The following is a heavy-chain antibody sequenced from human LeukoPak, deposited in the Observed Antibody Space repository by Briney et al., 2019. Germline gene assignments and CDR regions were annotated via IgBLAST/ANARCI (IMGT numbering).Heavy chain of an antibody. J-gene: IGHJ4*02. CDR1: GFTFSSFE. V-gene: IGHV3-48*03. CDR2: ISSPGTTI. CDR3: ARVRQQLFDS. D-gene: IGHD6-13*01. Sequence: GGSLRLSCAASGFTFSSFEMSWVRQAPGKGLEWVSYISSPGTTIYYADSVKGRFTISRDNAKNSLYLQMNSLRAEDTAVYYCARVRQQLFDSWGQGTLVPVSS.